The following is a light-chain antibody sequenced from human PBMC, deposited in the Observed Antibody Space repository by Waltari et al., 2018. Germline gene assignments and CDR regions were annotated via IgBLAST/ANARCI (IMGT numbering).Light chain of an antibody. J-gene: IGKJ4*01. Sequence: DIQMTQSPSCLSASVGDRVTITCRASQAISNSLAWYQQKPGTAPELLVYGASRLVSGVPARVSGSGSGTDYTLTITSLQPEDFATYYCQQYYSNSVTFAGGTKVEIK. V-gene: IGKV1-NL1*01. CDR2: GAS. CDR1: QAISNS. CDR3: QQYYSNSVT.